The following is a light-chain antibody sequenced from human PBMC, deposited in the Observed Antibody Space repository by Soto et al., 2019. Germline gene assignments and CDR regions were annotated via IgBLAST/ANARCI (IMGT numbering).Light chain of an antibody. CDR3: QLYNSYSAYT. Sequence: DIQMTQSPSTLSASIGDRVTITCRASQSISDWLAWYQQKPGKAPKLLVYQASILERGVPSRFSGSGSGTEFTLTINPLQPDDFAIYYCQLYNSYSAYTFDERTKLEI. CDR1: QSISDW. J-gene: IGKJ2*01. V-gene: IGKV1-5*03. CDR2: QAS.